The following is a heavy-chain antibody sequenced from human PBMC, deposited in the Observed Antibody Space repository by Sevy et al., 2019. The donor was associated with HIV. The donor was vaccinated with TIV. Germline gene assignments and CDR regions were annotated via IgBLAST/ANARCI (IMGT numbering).Heavy chain of an antibody. J-gene: IGHJ4*02. CDR1: GFTFSSYA. D-gene: IGHD3-22*01. Sequence: GGSLRLSWAASGFTFSSYAMSWVRQAPGKGLEWVSAISGSGGSTYYADSVKGRFTISRDNSKNTLYLQMNSLRAEDTAVYYCAKDPDYYDSSGSDYFDYWGQGTLVTVSS. CDR3: AKDPDYYDSSGSDYFDY. CDR2: ISGSGGST. V-gene: IGHV3-23*01.